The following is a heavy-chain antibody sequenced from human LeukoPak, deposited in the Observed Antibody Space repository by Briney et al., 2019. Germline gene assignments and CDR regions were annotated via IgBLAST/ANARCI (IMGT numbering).Heavy chain of an antibody. CDR2: ISTTSGNI. J-gene: IGHJ4*02. CDR3: ARRAPSHDFDD. Sequence: ASVKVSCKASGYTFTGYYMHWVRQAPGKGLEWVAAISTTSGNIYYADSVKGRFTISRDNAKNSLYLQMNSLRVEDTALYYCARRAPSHDFDDWGQGTLVTVSS. V-gene: IGHV3-21*01. CDR1: GYTFTGYY.